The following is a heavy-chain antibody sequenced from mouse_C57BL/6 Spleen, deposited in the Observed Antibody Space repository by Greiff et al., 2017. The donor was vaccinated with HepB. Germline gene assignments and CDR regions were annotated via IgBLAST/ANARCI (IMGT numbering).Heavy chain of an antibody. CDR1: GYTFTSYW. CDR2: INPSNGGT. D-gene: IGHD1-1*01. CDR3: ASWGLRGYAMDY. Sequence: QLQQPGTELVKPGASVKLSCKASGYTFTSYWMHWVKQRPGQGLEWIGNINPSNGGTNYNEKFKSKATLPVDKSSSTAYMKLSSLTSEDSAVYYCASWGLRGYAMDYWGQGTSVTVSS. V-gene: IGHV1-53*01. J-gene: IGHJ4*01.